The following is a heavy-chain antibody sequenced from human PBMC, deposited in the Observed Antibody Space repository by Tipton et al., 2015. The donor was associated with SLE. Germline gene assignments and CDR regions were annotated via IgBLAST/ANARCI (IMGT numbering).Heavy chain of an antibody. V-gene: IGHV3-74*01. J-gene: IGHJ6*02. CDR2: LSNDGSVT. CDR3: ARAPTISAAGTTDPFGMDV. CDR1: GFTFRNYW. D-gene: IGHD6-25*01. Sequence: SLRLSCAASGFTFRNYWMHWVRQAPGKGLVWVSRLSNDGSVTTYADSVKGRLTISRDNAKNTLYLQMRSLRVEDTGIYYCARAPTISAAGTTDPFGMDVWGPGTRVTVSS.